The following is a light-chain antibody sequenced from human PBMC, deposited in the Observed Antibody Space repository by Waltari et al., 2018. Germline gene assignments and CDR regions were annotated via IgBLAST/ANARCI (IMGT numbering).Light chain of an antibody. Sequence: IVLTQSPATLSLSPGERATLSCRASQSVSSSLAWYQQKPGQAPRLLIYDASSRATGIPDRFSGSGSGTDLTLIISSLEPEDFAVYYCQQYSNWPWTFDQGTKVEIK. V-gene: IGKV3D-20*02. CDR2: DAS. CDR3: QQYSNWPWT. J-gene: IGKJ1*01. CDR1: QSVSSS.